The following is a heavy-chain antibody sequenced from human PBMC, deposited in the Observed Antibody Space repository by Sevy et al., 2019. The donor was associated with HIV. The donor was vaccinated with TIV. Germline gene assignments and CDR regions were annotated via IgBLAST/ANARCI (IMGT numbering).Heavy chain of an antibody. V-gene: IGHV4-39*01. CDR1: VDPISDSNYY. CDR3: ARNVSSLRLSLRHNWFDP. D-gene: IGHD3-16*01. Sequence: SETLSLTCTVSVDPISDSNYYLGWLRQAPGRGLEWIGSVYYSGSPHYNPSFKSRLTISVDTSKNQFSLILHSVTASDTATYYCARNVSSLRLSLRHNWFDPWGQGTRVTVSS. J-gene: IGHJ5*02. CDR2: VYYSGSP.